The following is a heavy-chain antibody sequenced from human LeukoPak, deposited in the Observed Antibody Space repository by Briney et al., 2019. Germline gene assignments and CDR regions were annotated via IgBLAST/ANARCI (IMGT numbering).Heavy chain of an antibody. D-gene: IGHD3-10*01. V-gene: IGHV3-21*01. J-gene: IGHJ4*02. Sequence: EGSLRLSCAASGFTFSSYSMNWVRQAPGKGLEWVSPISSSSSYIYYADSVKGRFTISRDNAKNSLYLQMNSLRAEDTAVYYCARVGTRGVAKGYYFDYWGQGTLVTVSS. CDR2: ISSSSSYI. CDR1: GFTFSSYS. CDR3: ARVGTRGVAKGYYFDY.